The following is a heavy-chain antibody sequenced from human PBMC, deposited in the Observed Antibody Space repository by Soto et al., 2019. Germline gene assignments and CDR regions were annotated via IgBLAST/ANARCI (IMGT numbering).Heavy chain of an antibody. CDR2: IWYDGSNK. D-gene: IGHD1-7*01. J-gene: IGHJ6*02. CDR1: GFTFSSYG. Sequence: GGSLRLSCAASGFTFSSYGMHWVRQAPGKGLEWVAVIWYDGSNKYYADSVKGRFTISRDNSKNTLYLQMNSLRAEDTAVYYCARGELTDNYGMDVWGQGTTVTVSS. V-gene: IGHV3-33*01. CDR3: ARGELTDNYGMDV.